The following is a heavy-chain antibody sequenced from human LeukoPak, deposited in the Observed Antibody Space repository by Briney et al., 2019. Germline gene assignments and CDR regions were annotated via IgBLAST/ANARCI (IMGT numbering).Heavy chain of an antibody. J-gene: IGHJ6*04. CDR2: IKQDGSEK. D-gene: IGHD6-19*01. Sequence: GGSLRLSCAASGFTFSSYWMSWVRQAPGKGLEWVANIKQDGSEKYYVDSVKGRFTISRDNAKNSLYLQMNSLRAEDTAVYYCARGSSGSYLGYYGMDVWGKGTTVTVSS. V-gene: IGHV3-7*03. CDR3: ARGSSGSYLGYYGMDV. CDR1: GFTFSSYW.